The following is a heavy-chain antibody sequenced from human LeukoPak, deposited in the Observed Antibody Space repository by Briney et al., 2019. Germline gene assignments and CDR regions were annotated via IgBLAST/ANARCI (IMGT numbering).Heavy chain of an antibody. CDR2: INQRGSEK. V-gene: IGHV3-7*03. Sequence: PGGSLRLSCAASGFIFSNYWMAWVRQGPGEGPEWVANINQRGSEKYYVDSVRGRFTISRDNAKNPLDLQMNSLRVEDTAIYYCARLVVPPGNRGWYYEHWGQGTLVTVSS. D-gene: IGHD2-2*01. CDR1: GFIFSNYW. CDR3: ARLVVPPGNRGWYYEH. J-gene: IGHJ4*02.